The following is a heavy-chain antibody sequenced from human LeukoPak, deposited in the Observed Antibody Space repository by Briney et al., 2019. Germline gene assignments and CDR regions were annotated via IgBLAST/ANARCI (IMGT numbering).Heavy chain of an antibody. CDR1: GGSISSYY. V-gene: IGHV4-59*01. CDR2: IYYSGST. CDR3: ARASDSSGYYYGDY. D-gene: IGHD3-22*01. Sequence: SETLSLTCTVSGGSISSYYWSWIRQPPGKGLEWIGYIYYSGSTNYNPSLKSRVTISVDTSKNQFSLKLSSVTAADTAVYYCARASDSSGYYYGDYWGQGTLVTVSS. J-gene: IGHJ4*02.